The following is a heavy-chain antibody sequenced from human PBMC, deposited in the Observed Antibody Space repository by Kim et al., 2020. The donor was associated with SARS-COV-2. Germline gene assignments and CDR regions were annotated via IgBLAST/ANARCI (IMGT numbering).Heavy chain of an antibody. J-gene: IGHJ5*02. CDR3: ARSKAGDNWFDP. D-gene: IGHD3-10*01. V-gene: IGHV5-51*01. Sequence: RYSPSFQGQVTISADKSISTAYLQWSSLKASDTAMYYCARSKAGDNWFDPWGQGTLVTVSS.